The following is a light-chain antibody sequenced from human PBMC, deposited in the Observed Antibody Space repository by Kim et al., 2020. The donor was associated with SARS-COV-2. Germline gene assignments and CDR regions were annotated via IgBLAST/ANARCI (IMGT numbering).Light chain of an antibody. J-gene: IGLJ2*01. CDR3: NSRDSSGNHVV. Sequence: AWGQNVRITCQGDSLRSYYASWYQQKPGQAPVLVIYGKNNRPSGIPDRFSGSSSGNTASLTITGAQAEDEADYYGNSRDSSGNHVVFGGGTKVTVL. V-gene: IGLV3-19*01. CDR2: GKN. CDR1: SLRSYY.